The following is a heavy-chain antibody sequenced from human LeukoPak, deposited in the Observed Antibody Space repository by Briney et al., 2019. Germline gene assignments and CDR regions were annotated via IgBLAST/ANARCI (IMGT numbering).Heavy chain of an antibody. CDR1: GGTFSTYA. Sequence: GSSVKVSCKASGGTFSTYAISWVRQAPGQGLEWMGGIIPIFGTPNYAQNLQGRLTITADESTNTAYMELSGLRSDDTAVFYCARGFNLLWQQPDGYSFDHWGQGTLVTVSS. J-gene: IGHJ4*02. D-gene: IGHD2-21*01. V-gene: IGHV1-69*01. CDR2: IIPIFGTP. CDR3: ARGFNLLWQQPDGYSFDH.